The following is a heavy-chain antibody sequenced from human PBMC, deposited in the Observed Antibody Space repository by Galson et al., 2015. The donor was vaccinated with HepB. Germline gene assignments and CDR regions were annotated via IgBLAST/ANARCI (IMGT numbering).Heavy chain of an antibody. CDR3: ARHDYGDNQLAPVY. CDR2: IRNKAYSYAT. V-gene: IGHV3-73*01. J-gene: IGHJ4*02. D-gene: IGHD4-23*01. Sequence: SLRLSCAASGFTFSGATMHWVRQASGKGLEWVGRIRNKAYSYATTYAASVKGRFTISRDDSENTAYLQMNSLKTEDTAVYYCARHDYGDNQLAPVYWGQGTLVTASS. CDR1: GFTFSGAT.